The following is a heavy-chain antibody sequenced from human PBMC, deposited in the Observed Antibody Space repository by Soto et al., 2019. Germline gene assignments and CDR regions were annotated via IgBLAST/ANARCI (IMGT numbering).Heavy chain of an antibody. J-gene: IGHJ4*02. CDR3: ARGRRITRHFDY. Sequence: AASLKVSCKASGGTFSSYAISWVRQAPGQGLEWMGGIIPIFGTANYAQKFQGRVTITADKSTSTAYMELSSLRSEDTAVYYCARGRRITRHFDYWGQGTLVTVSS. CDR1: GGTFSSYA. D-gene: IGHD3-10*01. CDR2: IIPIFGTA. V-gene: IGHV1-69*06.